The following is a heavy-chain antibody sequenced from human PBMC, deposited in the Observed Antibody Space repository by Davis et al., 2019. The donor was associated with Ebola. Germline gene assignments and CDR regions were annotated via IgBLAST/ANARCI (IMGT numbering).Heavy chain of an antibody. D-gene: IGHD5-24*01. Sequence: GESLKIFCAASGFSFSKCAMSWVRQAPGKGLEWVSGSSGSGGSTFYADSVKGRFNISRDNSKNTLYLQMNSLRAEDTAVYYCAIGDGWLQSFWGQGTLVTVSS. CDR1: GFSFSKCA. CDR3: AIGDGWLQSF. J-gene: IGHJ4*02. CDR2: SSGSGGST. V-gene: IGHV3-23*01.